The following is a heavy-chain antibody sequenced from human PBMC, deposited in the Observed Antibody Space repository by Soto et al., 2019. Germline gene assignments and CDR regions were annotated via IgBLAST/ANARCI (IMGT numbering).Heavy chain of an antibody. Sequence: QVQLVQSGAEVKKPGSSVKVSCKASGGTFSSYAISWVRQAPGQGLEWMGGIIPFFGTANYAQKFQGRVTITADESTSTVYRELSSLRSEDTAVYYCAREANLKYDILTGYSRPFDYWGQGTLVTVSS. V-gene: IGHV1-69*12. CDR1: GGTFSSYA. CDR2: IIPFFGTA. J-gene: IGHJ4*02. D-gene: IGHD3-9*01. CDR3: AREANLKYDILTGYSRPFDY.